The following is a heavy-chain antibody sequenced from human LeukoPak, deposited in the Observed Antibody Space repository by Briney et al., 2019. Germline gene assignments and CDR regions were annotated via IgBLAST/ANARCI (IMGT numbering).Heavy chain of an antibody. V-gene: IGHV4-59*12. CDR1: GGSISDYY. J-gene: IGHJ5*02. Sequence: PSETLSLTCTVSGGSISDYYWSWIRQPPGKGLEWIGYFSNSGTTNQNPSLKSRVTMSVDTSKNQFSLKLSSVTAADTAVYYCAKGGYCSTASCYLSSPLDPWGPGTLVTVSS. CDR3: AKGGYCSTASCYLSSPLDP. CDR2: FSNSGTT. D-gene: IGHD2-15*01.